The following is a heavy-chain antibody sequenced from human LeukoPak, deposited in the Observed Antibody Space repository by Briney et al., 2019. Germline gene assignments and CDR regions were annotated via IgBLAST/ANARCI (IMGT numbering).Heavy chain of an antibody. CDR2: IIPIFGTA. CDR1: GGTFSIYA. CDR3: CVGRGSGFDY. J-gene: IGHJ4*02. D-gene: IGHD3-10*01. Sequence: SVTVSCTASGGTFSIYAISWVRQAPGQGLEWMGGIIPIFGTANYAQKFQGRVTITADESTSTAYMELSSLRSEDTAVYYCCVGRGSGFDYWGQGTLVTVSS. V-gene: IGHV1-69*13.